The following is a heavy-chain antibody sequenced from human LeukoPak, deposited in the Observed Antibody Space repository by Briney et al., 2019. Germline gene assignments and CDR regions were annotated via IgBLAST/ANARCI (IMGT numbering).Heavy chain of an antibody. D-gene: IGHD4-17*01. CDR2: IKQDGNQK. Sequence: GGSPRHSCAAAGVSFCRNWMSWVRHAPGKGPEWVANIKQDGNQKYYVDSVKGGFTISRDNAKMSLYLQMNSLRAENTAMYYCAREVYGDNYFDYWGQGTLVTVSS. V-gene: IGHV3-7*05. CDR3: AREVYGDNYFDY. CDR1: GVSFCRNW. J-gene: IGHJ4*02.